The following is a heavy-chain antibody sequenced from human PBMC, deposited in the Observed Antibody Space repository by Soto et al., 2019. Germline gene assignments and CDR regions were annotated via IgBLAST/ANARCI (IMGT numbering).Heavy chain of an antibody. J-gene: IGHJ4*02. CDR3: AATVATRPN. Sequence: EVQLVESGGGLVQPGGSLRLTCAASGFTLSSNWMHWVRQAPGKGPVWVSRIKSDGSITNYADAVKGRFTISRDNAKNTLYLQMDSLRTEDTAVYYCAATVATRPNWGQGTLVTVSS. CDR2: IKSDGSIT. CDR1: GFTLSSNW. V-gene: IGHV3-74*01. D-gene: IGHD2-21*01.